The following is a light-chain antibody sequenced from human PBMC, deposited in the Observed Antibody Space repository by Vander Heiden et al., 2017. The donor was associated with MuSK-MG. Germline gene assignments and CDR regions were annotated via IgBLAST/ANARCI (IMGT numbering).Light chain of an antibody. Sequence: DIQMTQSPSTLSASVGDRVTITCRASQSISSWLAWCQQKPGKAPKILISKASSLESGVPSRFSGSGSGTEFTLTISSLQPDDFATYYCQQDDSSPWTFGQRTKVEIK. V-gene: IGKV1-5*03. CDR1: QSISSW. CDR2: KAS. CDR3: QQDDSSPWT. J-gene: IGKJ1*01.